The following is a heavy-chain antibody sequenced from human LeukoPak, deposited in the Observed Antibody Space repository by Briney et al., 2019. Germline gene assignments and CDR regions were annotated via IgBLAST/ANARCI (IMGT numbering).Heavy chain of an antibody. CDR3: ARGAYSSSWYFDY. V-gene: IGHV3-30*03. D-gene: IGHD6-13*01. Sequence: GGSLRLSCAASGFTFSSFWVSWVRQAPGKGLEWVAVISYDGSNKYYADSVKGRFTISRDNSKNTLYLQMNSLRAEDTAVYYCARGAYSSSWYFDYWGQGTLVTVSS. J-gene: IGHJ4*02. CDR2: ISYDGSNK. CDR1: GFTFSSFW.